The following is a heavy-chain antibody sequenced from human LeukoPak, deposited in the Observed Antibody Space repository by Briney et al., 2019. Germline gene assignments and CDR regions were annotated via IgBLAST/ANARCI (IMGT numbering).Heavy chain of an antibody. CDR2: IYYSGST. Sequence: PSETLSLTCAVYGGSFRGYYRSWIRQPPGKGLEWIAYIYYSGSTNYDPSLKSRVTISVDTSKNQFSLKLSSVTAADTAVYYCARANSSSYYMDVWGKGTTVTVSS. V-gene: IGHV4-59*01. CDR3: ARANSSSYYMDV. CDR1: GGSFRGYY. J-gene: IGHJ6*03. D-gene: IGHD6-13*01.